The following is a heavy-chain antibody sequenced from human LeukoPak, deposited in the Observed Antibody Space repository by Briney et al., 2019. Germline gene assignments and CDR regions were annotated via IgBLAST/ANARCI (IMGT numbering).Heavy chain of an antibody. D-gene: IGHD3-22*01. V-gene: IGHV3-23*01. CDR3: ARDYYDSSGYSSGIDY. Sequence: AGGSLRLSCAASGFTFSSYAMSWVRQAPGKGLEWVSAISGSGGSTYYADSVKGRFTISRDNSKNTLYLQMNSLRAEDTAVYYCARDYYDSSGYSSGIDYWGQGTLVTVSS. CDR2: ISGSGGST. CDR1: GFTFSSYA. J-gene: IGHJ4*02.